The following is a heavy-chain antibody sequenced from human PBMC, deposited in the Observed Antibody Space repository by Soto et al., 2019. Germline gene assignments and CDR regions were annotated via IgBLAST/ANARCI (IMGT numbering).Heavy chain of an antibody. CDR2: INSDGSST. V-gene: IGHV3-74*01. CDR3: ARDPSPYCSGGSCYSPWFDP. J-gene: IGHJ5*02. D-gene: IGHD2-15*01. Sequence: GGSLRLSCAASGFTFSSYWMHWVRQAPGKGLVWVSRINSDGSSTSYADSVKGRFTISRDNAKNTLYLQMNSLRAEDTAVYYCARDPSPYCSGGSCYSPWFDPWGQGTLVTVSS. CDR1: GFTFSSYW.